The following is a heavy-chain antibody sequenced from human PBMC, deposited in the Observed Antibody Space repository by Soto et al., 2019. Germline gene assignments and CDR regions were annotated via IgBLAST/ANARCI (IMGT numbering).Heavy chain of an antibody. V-gene: IGHV1-18*04. CDR1: GYTFTSYG. J-gene: IGHJ6*02. Sequence: GASVKVSCKASGYTFTSYGISWVRQAPGQGLEWMGWISAYNGNTNYAQKLQGRVTMTTDTSTSTAYMELRSLRSDDTAVYYCARVSGYCTNGVCRLYYYYGMDVWGQGTTVTVSS. D-gene: IGHD2-8*01. CDR3: ARVSGYCTNGVCRLYYYYGMDV. CDR2: ISAYNGNT.